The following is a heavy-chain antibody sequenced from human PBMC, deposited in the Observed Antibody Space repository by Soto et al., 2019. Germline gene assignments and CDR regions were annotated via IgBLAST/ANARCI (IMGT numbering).Heavy chain of an antibody. J-gene: IGHJ5*02. CDR2: SNGGRS. Sequence: EVQLLESGGGLVQPGGSLRLSCAASGFTFSRYDMSWVRQAPGKGLEWVSASNGGRSFYGDAVEGRVTVPRDNSKNTMDLQMNSLRVEDTAIYYCANHAWDLWGQGTLVTGSS. CDR3: ANHAWDL. CDR1: GFTFSRYD. D-gene: IGHD2-2*01. V-gene: IGHV3-23*01.